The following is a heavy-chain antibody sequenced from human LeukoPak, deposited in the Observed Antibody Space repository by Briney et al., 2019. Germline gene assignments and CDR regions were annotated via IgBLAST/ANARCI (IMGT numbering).Heavy chain of an antibody. Sequence: GASVKVSCKASGYTFTSYGISRVRQAPGQGLEWMGWISAYNGNTNYAQKLQGRVTMTTDTSTSTAYMELRSLRSDDTAVYYCARDREGRDYYDSSGYGYFQHWGQGTLVTVSS. D-gene: IGHD3-22*01. CDR2: ISAYNGNT. CDR3: ARDREGRDYYDSSGYGYFQH. CDR1: GYTFTSYG. J-gene: IGHJ1*01. V-gene: IGHV1-18*01.